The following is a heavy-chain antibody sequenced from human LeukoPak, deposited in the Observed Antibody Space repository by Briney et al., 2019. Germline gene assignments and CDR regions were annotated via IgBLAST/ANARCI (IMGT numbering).Heavy chain of an antibody. V-gene: IGHV3-33*01. Sequence: GRSLRLSCAASGFTFSSYGMHWVRQAPGKGLEWVAVIWYDGSNKYYADSVKGRFTISRDNSKNTLYLQMNSLRAEDTAVYYCARDKLDSSSWYYFDYWGQGTLVTVSS. D-gene: IGHD6-13*01. CDR1: GFTFSSYG. CDR3: ARDKLDSSSWYYFDY. J-gene: IGHJ4*02. CDR2: IWYDGSNK.